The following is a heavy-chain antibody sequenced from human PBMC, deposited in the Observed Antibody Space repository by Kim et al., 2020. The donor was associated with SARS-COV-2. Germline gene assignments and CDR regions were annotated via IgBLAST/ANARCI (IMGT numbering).Heavy chain of an antibody. CDR2: IDYSGST. CDR1: GGSVSSGSYY. Sequence: SETLSLTCTVSGGSVSSGSYYWSWIRQPPGKGVEWIGYIDYSGSTYYNPSLKSRVTISVDTSKNQFSLKLSSVTAADTAVYYCARLGIAATHFFSFAYWG. CDR3: ARLGIAATHFFSFAY. V-gene: IGHV4-61*01. J-gene: IGHJ4*01. D-gene: IGHD2-15*01.